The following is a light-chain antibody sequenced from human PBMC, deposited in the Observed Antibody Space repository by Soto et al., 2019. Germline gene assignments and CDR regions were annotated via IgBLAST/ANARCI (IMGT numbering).Light chain of an antibody. V-gene: IGKV1-5*03. CDR3: QQYASYPLT. CDR2: KAS. Sequence: DIPMTQSPSTLSASVGDRVTITCRASQSISDWLAWYQQKPGKAPKLLIYKASSLESGVPSRFSGSGSGTELTLTISSLQPDDFATYYCQQYASYPLTFGPGTKVDIK. J-gene: IGKJ3*01. CDR1: QSISDW.